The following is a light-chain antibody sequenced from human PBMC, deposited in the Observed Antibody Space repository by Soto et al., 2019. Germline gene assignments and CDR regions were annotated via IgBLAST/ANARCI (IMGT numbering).Light chain of an antibody. CDR2: AAS. CDR1: QGISNY. Sequence: DIQMTQSPSSLSASVGDRVTITCRASQGISNYLAWYQQKPGKAPKLLIYAASTLQIGVPSRFSGSGSGTYFTLTSSSLQPEDVATYYCQKYKSAPPLTFGPGTQVEIK. V-gene: IGKV1-27*01. CDR3: QKYKSAPPLT. J-gene: IGKJ1*01.